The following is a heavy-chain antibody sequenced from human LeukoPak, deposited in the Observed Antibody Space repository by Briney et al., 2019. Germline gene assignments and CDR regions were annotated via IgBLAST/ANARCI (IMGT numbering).Heavy chain of an antibody. J-gene: IGHJ4*02. V-gene: IGHV4-59*01. CDR1: GGSISTYY. CDR3: ARCSSGGSCYVVE. CDR2: IYYDGST. Sequence: SATLSLTCTVSGGSISTYYWSWIRQPPGKGLEWIGYIYYDGSTIYNPSLKSRVTISVDTSKNQFSLKLSSVTAADTAVYYCARCSSGGSCYVVEWGQGALVTVSS. D-gene: IGHD2-15*01.